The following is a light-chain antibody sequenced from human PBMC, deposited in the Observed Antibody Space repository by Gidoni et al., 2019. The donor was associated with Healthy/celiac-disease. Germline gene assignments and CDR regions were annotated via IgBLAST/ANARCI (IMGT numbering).Light chain of an antibody. J-gene: IGLJ2*01. CDR3: SSYTSSSTLVV. CDR2: EVS. V-gene: IGLV2-14*01. Sequence: QSALTQPASVSGSPGQSLTISCTGTSSDVGGYNYVSWYHQHPGKAPKLMIYEVSTRPSGVSNRFSGSKSGNTASLTISGLQAEDEADYYCSSYTSSSTLVVFGGGTKLTVL. CDR1: SSDVGGYNY.